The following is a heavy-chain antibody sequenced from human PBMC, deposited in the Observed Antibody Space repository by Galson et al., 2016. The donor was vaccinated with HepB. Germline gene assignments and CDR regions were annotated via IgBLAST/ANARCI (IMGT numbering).Heavy chain of an antibody. D-gene: IGHD6-19*01. Sequence: LRLSCAASGFTFSSYWMSWVRQAPGKGLERVANIKQDGSEIQYVNSVKGRFTISRDNSKNSLFLQMDSLRAEDTAVYYCARPYSSGWFPFWYFDFWGRGTLVTVSS. J-gene: IGHJ2*01. CDR2: IKQDGSEI. CDR1: GFTFSSYW. CDR3: ARPYSSGWFPFWYFDF. V-gene: IGHV3-7*01.